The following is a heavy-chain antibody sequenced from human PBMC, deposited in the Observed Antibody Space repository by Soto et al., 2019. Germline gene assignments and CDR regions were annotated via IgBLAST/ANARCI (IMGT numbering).Heavy chain of an antibody. CDR2: ISYDGSNK. CDR1: GFTFSSYA. V-gene: IGHV3-30-3*01. CDR3: VSSGIVGARGRYYYYGMDV. Sequence: QVQLVESGGGVVQPGRSLRPSCAASGFTFSSYAMHWVRQAPGKGLEWVAVISYDGSNKYYADSVKGRFTISRDNSKNTLYLQMNSLRAEDTAVYYCVSSGIVGARGRYYYYGMDVWGQGTTVTVSS. D-gene: IGHD1-26*01. J-gene: IGHJ6*02.